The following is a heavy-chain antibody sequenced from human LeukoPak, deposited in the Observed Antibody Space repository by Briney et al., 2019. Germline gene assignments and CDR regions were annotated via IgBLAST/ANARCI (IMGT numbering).Heavy chain of an antibody. CDR2: INHSGST. D-gene: IGHD3-22*01. CDR1: GGSISSGDFY. V-gene: IGHV4-39*07. Sequence: SETLSLTCTVSGGSISSGDFYWSWIRQPPGKGLEWIGEINHSGSTNCNPSLKSRVTISVDTSKNQFSLKLSSVTAADTAVYYCASGETVVVITTSPPYFDYWGQGTLVTVSS. CDR3: ASGETVVVITTSPPYFDY. J-gene: IGHJ4*02.